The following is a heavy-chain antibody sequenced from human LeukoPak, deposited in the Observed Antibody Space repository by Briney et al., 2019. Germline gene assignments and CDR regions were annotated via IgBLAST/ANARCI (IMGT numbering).Heavy chain of an antibody. J-gene: IGHJ4*02. D-gene: IGHD3-22*01. V-gene: IGHV4-59*01. Sequence: SETLSLTCTVSGASMSSYSWSWIRQPPGKGLEWIGYIYYSGNTNYNPSLKSRVTISVDTSKNQFSLKVSSVTAADTAVYYCASAHTSGMDYWGQGALVTASS. CDR3: ASAHTSGMDY. CDR1: GASMSSYS. CDR2: IYYSGNT.